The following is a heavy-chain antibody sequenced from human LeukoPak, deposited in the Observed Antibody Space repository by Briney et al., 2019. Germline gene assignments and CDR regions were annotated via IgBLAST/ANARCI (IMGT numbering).Heavy chain of an antibody. V-gene: IGHV3-30-3*01. Sequence: GGSLRLSCASSGFTFTNYALHWVRQAPGKGLEWVAVISYDGTNKYYADSVKGRFTISRDNSKNTLSLQMNSLRAEDTALYYCARGFVLGAAKNYFDYWGQGALVTVSS. CDR3: ARGFVLGAAKNYFDY. J-gene: IGHJ4*02. CDR1: GFTFTNYA. CDR2: ISYDGTNK. D-gene: IGHD2-21*02.